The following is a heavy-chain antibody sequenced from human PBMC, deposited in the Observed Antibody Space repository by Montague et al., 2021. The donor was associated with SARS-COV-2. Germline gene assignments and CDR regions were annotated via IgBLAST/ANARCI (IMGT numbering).Heavy chain of an antibody. J-gene: IGHJ6*02. D-gene: IGHD3-10*01. V-gene: IGHV4-59*01. CDR3: ARGCLSYFGAGSHCYGMDV. CDR2: ISDSGST. CDR1: GTFITSYY. Sequence: SETLSLTCSVSGTFITSYYWNWIRQPPGKGLEWIGYISDSGSTNYSPSXXGGVTMSVDTSKNQMSLNLTSVTAADTAVYYCARGCLSYFGAGSHCYGMDVWGQGTTVTVSS.